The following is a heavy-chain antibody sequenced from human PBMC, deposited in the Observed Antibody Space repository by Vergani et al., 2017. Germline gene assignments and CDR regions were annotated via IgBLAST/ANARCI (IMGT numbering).Heavy chain of an antibody. CDR1: GYTFTGYY. CDR2: INPNSGGT. Sequence: QVQLVQSGAEVKKPGASVKVSCKASGYTFTGYYMHWVRQAPGQGLEWMGWINPNSGGTNYAQKFQGRVTMTRDTSISTAYMELSRLRSDDTAVYYCARGDASSGYYYVYSAFDIWGQGTMVTVSS. J-gene: IGHJ3*02. CDR3: ARGDASSGYYYVYSAFDI. V-gene: IGHV1-2*02. D-gene: IGHD3-22*01.